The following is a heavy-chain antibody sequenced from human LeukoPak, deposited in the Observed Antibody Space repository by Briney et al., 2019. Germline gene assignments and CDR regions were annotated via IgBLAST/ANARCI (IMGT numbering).Heavy chain of an antibody. CDR1: GYTFTGYY. Sequence: ASVKVSCKASGYTFTGYYMHWVRQAPGQGLEWMGWINPNSGGTNYAQKFQGRVTMTRDTSISTAYMELSRLRSDDTAVYYCARDDRIAVAGQGYWGQGTLVTVSS. D-gene: IGHD6-19*01. CDR3: ARDDRIAVAGQGY. CDR2: INPNSGGT. V-gene: IGHV1-2*02. J-gene: IGHJ4*02.